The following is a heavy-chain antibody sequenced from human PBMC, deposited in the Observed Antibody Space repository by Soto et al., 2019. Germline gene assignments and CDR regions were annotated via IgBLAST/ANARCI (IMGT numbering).Heavy chain of an antibody. CDR2: INSDGITT. CDR3: AKVKGGSGARGDPLDL. D-gene: IGHD2-15*01. J-gene: IGHJ5*02. V-gene: IGHV3-74*03. Sequence: EVQLVESGGGPVQAGGSLRLSCAASGLTLSNYWMQWVRQGPGKGLVWVAHINSDGITTKYAESVKGRFTISRDDAKNMLYLQMNSLRHDATAVYYCAKVKGGSGARGDPLDLWGQGILVTVSS. CDR1: GLTLSNYW.